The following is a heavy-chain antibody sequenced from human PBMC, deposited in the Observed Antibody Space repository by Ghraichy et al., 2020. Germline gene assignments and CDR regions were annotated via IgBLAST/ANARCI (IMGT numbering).Heavy chain of an antibody. J-gene: IGHJ4*02. D-gene: IGHD3-9*01. Sequence: SETLSLTCTVSGGSISSYYWSWIRQPPGKGLEWIGYIYYSGSTTYSPSLKSRVTISIDTSTNQFSLKLSSVTAADTAVYYCARGGGVLTGYYPFYYWGQGTLVTVSS. CDR1: GGSISSYY. V-gene: IGHV4-59*01. CDR3: ARGGGVLTGYYPFYY. CDR2: IYYSGST.